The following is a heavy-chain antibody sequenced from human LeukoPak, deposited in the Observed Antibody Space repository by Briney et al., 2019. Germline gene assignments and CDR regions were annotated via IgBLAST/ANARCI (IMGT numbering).Heavy chain of an antibody. CDR2: INAGNGNT. J-gene: IGHJ6*03. Sequence: ASVKVSCKASGYTFTSYAMHWVRQAPGQRLEWMGWINAGNGNTKYSQEFQGRVTITRDTSASTAYMELSSLRSEDMAVYYCARDAISWNYAGYYMDVWGKGTTVTVSS. CDR3: ARDAISWNYAGYYMDV. V-gene: IGHV1-3*03. CDR1: GYTFTSYA. D-gene: IGHD1-7*01.